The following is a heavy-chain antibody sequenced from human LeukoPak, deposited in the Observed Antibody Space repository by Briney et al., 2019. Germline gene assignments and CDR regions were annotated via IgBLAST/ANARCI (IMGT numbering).Heavy chain of an antibody. Sequence: GSSVKVSCKASGGPFSSYAISWVRRAPGQGLEWMGRIIPIFGTANYAQKFQGRVTITTDESTSTAYMELSSLRSEDTAVYYCARFTRGGYYDSSGYYDDYFDYWGQGTLVTVSS. V-gene: IGHV1-69*05. CDR2: IIPIFGTA. CDR3: ARFTRGGYYDSSGYYDDYFDY. D-gene: IGHD3-22*01. J-gene: IGHJ4*02. CDR1: GGPFSSYA.